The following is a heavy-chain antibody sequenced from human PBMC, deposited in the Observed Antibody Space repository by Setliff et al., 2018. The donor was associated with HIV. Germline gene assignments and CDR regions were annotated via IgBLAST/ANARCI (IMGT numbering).Heavy chain of an antibody. D-gene: IGHD2-2*01. V-gene: IGHV4-38-2*01. J-gene: IGHJ6*03. Sequence: TLSLTCAVSGYSISSGYYWGWIRQPPGKGLEWIGSTYHSGSAYYNPSLKRRVTIPLDTSKNQFSLTLTSVTAADTAVYYCAGGKDTSSYSPSRYYYYMDVWVKGTTVTVSS. CDR2: TYHSGSA. CDR1: GYSISSGYY. CDR3: AGGKDTSSYSPSRYYYYMDV.